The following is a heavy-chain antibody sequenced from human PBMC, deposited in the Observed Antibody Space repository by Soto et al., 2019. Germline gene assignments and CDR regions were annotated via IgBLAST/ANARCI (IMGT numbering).Heavy chain of an antibody. V-gene: IGHV4-30-4*01. CDR2: LYYSGST. CDR3: ARDTTRTVKPAYGMDV. Sequence: QVQLQESGPGLVKPSQTLSLTCSVSGGSISSGDYYWSWIRQPPGQGLEWFGYLYYSGSTYYNPSLKSRVTIAVGTSNHQYSLKLSSVTAADTAVYYCARDTTRTVKPAYGMDVWGKGTTVTVSS. CDR1: GGSISSGDYY. J-gene: IGHJ6*04. D-gene: IGHD4-4*01.